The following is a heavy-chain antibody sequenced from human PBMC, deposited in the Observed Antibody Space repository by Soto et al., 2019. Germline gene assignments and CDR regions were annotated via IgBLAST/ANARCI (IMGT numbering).Heavy chain of an antibody. D-gene: IGHD2-2*01. Sequence: ESGGGLVQPGGSLRLSCAASGFTFSSYSMNWVRQAPGKGLEWVSYISSSSNSIYYADSVKGRFTISRDNAKNSLHLQMNSLRAEDTAVYYCASPDVCSTTRCIRWGQGTLVTVSS. CDR1: GFTFSSYS. V-gene: IGHV3-48*01. CDR2: ISSSSNSI. CDR3: ASPDVCSTTRCIR. J-gene: IGHJ4*02.